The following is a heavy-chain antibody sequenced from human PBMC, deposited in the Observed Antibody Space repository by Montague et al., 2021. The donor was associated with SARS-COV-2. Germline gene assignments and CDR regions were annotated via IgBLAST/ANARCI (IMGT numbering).Heavy chain of an antibody. J-gene: IGHJ4*02. V-gene: IGHV4-34*01. D-gene: IGHD6-6*01. CDR1: GGSLSGDH. Sequence: SETLSLTCAVYGGSLSGDHWSWIRQPPGKGLEWVGEVNHSGHTXXXVSXXXRVTMSVDTSKSQFSLKVRSVTAADTAVYYCARGPVGVAARLRYYFDQWGQGTLVTVSS. CDR3: ARGPVGVAARLRYYFDQ. CDR2: VNHSGHT.